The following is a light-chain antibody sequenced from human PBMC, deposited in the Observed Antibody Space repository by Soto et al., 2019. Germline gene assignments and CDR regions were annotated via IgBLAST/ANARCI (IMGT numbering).Light chain of an antibody. CDR3: QPSTKWPVT. CDR2: DAS. Sequence: EIVLTQSPATLSLSPGEIATLSCRASQSVSSYLAWYQPKPGQAPRLLIYDASNRATGIPARFSGSGSGTDFTLTISSLEPEDFAVYYCQPSTKWPVTFGGGTKV. J-gene: IGKJ4*01. CDR1: QSVSSY. V-gene: IGKV3-11*01.